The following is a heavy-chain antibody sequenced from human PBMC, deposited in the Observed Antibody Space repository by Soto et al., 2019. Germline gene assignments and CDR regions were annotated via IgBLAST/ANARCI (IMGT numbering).Heavy chain of an antibody. Sequence: SETLSLTCAVYGGSFSGYYWSWIRQPPGKGLEWIGEINHSGSTNYNPSLKSRVTISVDTSKNQFSLKLSSVTAADTAVYYCAREDDSSGFMFYYWGQGTLVTVS. CDR2: INHSGST. CDR1: GGSFSGYY. V-gene: IGHV4-34*01. D-gene: IGHD3-22*01. J-gene: IGHJ4*02. CDR3: AREDDSSGFMFYY.